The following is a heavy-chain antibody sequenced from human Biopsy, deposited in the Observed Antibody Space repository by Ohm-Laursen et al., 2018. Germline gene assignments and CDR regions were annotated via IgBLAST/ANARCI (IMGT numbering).Heavy chain of an antibody. CDR2: INEVSSHI. V-gene: IGHV3-21*01. J-gene: IGHJ6*02. Sequence: SLRLSCAAAGFTFSRYAMNWVRQAPGKGLEWISYINEVSSHIYDADSVKGRITVARDNAKNSLYLQLNSLRAEDTAVYYCARDSSGTARAGGTDVWGQGTTVTVSS. CDR3: ARDSSGTARAGGTDV. D-gene: IGHD6-6*01. CDR1: GFTFSRYA.